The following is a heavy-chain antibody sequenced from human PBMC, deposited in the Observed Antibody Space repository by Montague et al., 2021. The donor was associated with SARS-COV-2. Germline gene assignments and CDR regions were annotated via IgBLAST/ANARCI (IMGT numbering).Heavy chain of an antibody. Sequence: PALVKPTQTLTLTCTFSGFSLSTGGMCVSWIRQPPGKALEWLALXDWDDDKYYSTSLKTRLTISKDTSKNQVVLTMTNMDPVDTATYYCARIFDSSWPTFDYWGQGTLVTVSS. CDR2: XDWDDDK. D-gene: IGHD6-13*01. CDR3: ARIFDSSWPTFDY. J-gene: IGHJ4*02. CDR1: GFSLSTGGMC. V-gene: IGHV2-70*01.